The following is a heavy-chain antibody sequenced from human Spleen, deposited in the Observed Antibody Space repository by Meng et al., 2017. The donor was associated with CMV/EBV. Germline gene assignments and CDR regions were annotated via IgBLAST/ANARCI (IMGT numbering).Heavy chain of an antibody. CDR1: GYTFTSYG. CDR3: ARRSSSEGARYYYGMDV. J-gene: IGHJ6*02. Sequence: ASVKVSCKASGYTFTSYGISWVRQAPGQGLEWMGWISAYNGNTNYAQKLQGRVTMTTDTSTSTAYMELRSLRSDDTAVYYCARRSSSEGARYYYGMDVWGQGTTVTVSS. D-gene: IGHD6-6*01. V-gene: IGHV1-18*01. CDR2: ISAYNGNT.